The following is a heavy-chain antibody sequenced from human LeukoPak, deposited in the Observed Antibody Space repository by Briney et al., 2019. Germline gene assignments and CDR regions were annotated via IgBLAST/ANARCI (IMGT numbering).Heavy chain of an antibody. J-gene: IGHJ4*02. V-gene: IGHV4-4*07. Sequence: PSETLSLTCTVSGGSIINYYWSWVQQSPGKGLEWIGRIHITESTNYNPSLKSRVTLSQDTSKSQISLRLRSVTAADTAVYYCARDHIGLIPDYWGQGILVSVSS. CDR2: IHITEST. CDR1: GGSIINYY. CDR3: ARDHIGLIPDY. D-gene: IGHD3-10*01.